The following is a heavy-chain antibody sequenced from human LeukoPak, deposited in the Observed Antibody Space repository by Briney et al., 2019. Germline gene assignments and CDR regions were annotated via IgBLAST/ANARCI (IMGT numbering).Heavy chain of an antibody. CDR3: ARVLRYFDWVFDY. V-gene: IGHV1-2*02. D-gene: IGHD3-9*01. J-gene: IGHJ4*02. CDR2: INPNSGGT. Sequence: ASVKVSCKVSGYTLTELSMHWVRQAPGQGLEWMGWINPNSGGTNYAQKFQGRVTMTRDTSISTAYMELSRLRSDDTAVYYCARVLRYFDWVFDYWGQGTLVTVSS. CDR1: GYTLTELS.